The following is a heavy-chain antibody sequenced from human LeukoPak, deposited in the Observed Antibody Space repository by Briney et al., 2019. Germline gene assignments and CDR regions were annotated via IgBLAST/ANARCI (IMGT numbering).Heavy chain of an antibody. CDR3: ARAGNPLDY. CDR2: ISSSGSTI. J-gene: IGHJ4*02. CDR1: GXTFSSYE. Sequence: GGSLRLSCAASGXTFSSYEMNWVRQAPGKGLEWVSYISSSGSTIYYADSVKGRYTISRDNAKNSLYLQMNSLRAGDTAVYYCARAGNPLDYWGQGTLVTVSS. D-gene: IGHD1-14*01. V-gene: IGHV3-48*03.